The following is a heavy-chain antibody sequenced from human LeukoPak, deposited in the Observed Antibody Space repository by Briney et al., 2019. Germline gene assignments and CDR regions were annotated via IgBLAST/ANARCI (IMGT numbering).Heavy chain of an antibody. V-gene: IGHV4-39*07. CDR1: GGSISSSSYY. D-gene: IGHD3-9*01. CDR3: ARAIYDILTGSYYFDY. J-gene: IGHJ4*02. Sequence: PSETLSLTCTVSGGSISSSSYYWGWIRQPPGKGLEWIGSIYYSGSTYYNPSLKSRVTISVDTSKNQFSLKLSSVTAADTAVYYCARAIYDILTGSYYFDYWGQGTLVTVSS. CDR2: IYYSGST.